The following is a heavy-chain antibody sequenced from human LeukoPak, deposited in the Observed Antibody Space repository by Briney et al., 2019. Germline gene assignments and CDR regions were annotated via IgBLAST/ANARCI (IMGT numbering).Heavy chain of an antibody. D-gene: IGHD2-2*01. CDR1: GFTFSSYS. Sequence: GGSLRLSCAASGFTFSSYSMNWVRQAPGKGLEWVSSISSSSSYIYYADSVKGRFTISRDNAKNSLYLQMNSLRAEDTAVYYCAGIVVVPAAMLGGWFDPWGQGTLVTVSS. J-gene: IGHJ5*02. V-gene: IGHV3-21*01. CDR3: AGIVVVPAAMLGGWFDP. CDR2: ISSSSSYI.